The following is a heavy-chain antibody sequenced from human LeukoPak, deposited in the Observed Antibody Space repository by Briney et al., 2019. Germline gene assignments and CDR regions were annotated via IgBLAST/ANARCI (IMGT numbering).Heavy chain of an antibody. CDR3: ARQPPGVYDTTQNWFDP. D-gene: IGHD3-22*01. V-gene: IGHV5-10-1*01. Sequence: GESLKISCKVSGYIFPSYWITWVRQMPGKGLEWMGRIAPSDSHTNYSPSFEGHVTISVDKSISTAYLQWSSLKASDTAMYYCARQPPGVYDTTQNWFDPWGQGTLVTVSS. J-gene: IGHJ5*02. CDR2: IAPSDSHT. CDR1: GYIFPSYW.